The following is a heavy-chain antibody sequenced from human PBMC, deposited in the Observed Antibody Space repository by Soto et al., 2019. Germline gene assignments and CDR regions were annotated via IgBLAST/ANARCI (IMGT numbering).Heavy chain of an antibody. CDR1: GDSVSSNSAA. V-gene: IGHV6-1*01. CDR3: ARTVARDYYYKGVDV. CDR2: TYYRSQWYN. D-gene: IGHD6-19*01. J-gene: IGHJ6*02. Sequence: SQTLSLTCVISGDSVSSNSAAWNWIRQSPSRDLEWLGRTYYRSQWYNDYAVSVKGRIIINPDTSKNQFSLQLSSVTPEDTAVYYCARTVARDYYYKGVDVWGQGTTVTVSS.